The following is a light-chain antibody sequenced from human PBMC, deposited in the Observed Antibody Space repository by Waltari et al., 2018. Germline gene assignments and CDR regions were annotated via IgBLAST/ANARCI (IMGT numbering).Light chain of an antibody. V-gene: IGKV1-39*01. CDR2: AAS. CDR1: QSINMY. J-gene: IGKJ3*01. Sequence: DIQMTQSPSSLSVSVGDRVTITCRASQSINMYLNWYQQKAGKAPKLLIYAASILQSGVPSRFSGSGSGTDFTLTISNLQPEDFATYFCQQTYSSPRFGPGTKVDFK. CDR3: QQTYSSPR.